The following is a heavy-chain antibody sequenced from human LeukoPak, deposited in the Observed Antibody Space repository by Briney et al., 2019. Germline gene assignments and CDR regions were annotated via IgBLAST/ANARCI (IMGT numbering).Heavy chain of an antibody. Sequence: QSGGSLRLSCAASGFTFSSYAMSWVRQAPGKGLEWVSAISGSGGSTYYADSVKGRFTISRDNSKNSLYLQMNSLRVDDTAVYYCARALQWLATDAFDIWGQGTMVTVSS. CDR1: GFTFSSYA. CDR2: ISGSGGST. CDR3: ARALQWLATDAFDI. J-gene: IGHJ3*02. D-gene: IGHD6-19*01. V-gene: IGHV3-23*01.